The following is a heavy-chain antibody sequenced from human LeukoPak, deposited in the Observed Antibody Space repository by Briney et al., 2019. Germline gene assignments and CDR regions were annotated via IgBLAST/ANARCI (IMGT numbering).Heavy chain of an antibody. CDR1: GFTLSNAW. J-gene: IGHJ4*02. CDR3: ITHLGYCSGGSCYLSYYFDD. V-gene: IGHV3-15*01. D-gene: IGHD2-15*01. CDR2: IKSKTDGGTT. Sequence: GGSLRLSCAASGFTLSNAWMAWVRQAPGEGLEWVGRIKSKTDGGTTDYAAPVKGRFTISRDDSNNALNLQMNSLKTEDTAVYYCITHLGYCSGGSCYLSYYFDDWGQGTLVTVSS.